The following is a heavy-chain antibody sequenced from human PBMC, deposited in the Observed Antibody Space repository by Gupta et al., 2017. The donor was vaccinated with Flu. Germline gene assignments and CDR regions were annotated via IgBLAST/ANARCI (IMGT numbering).Heavy chain of an antibody. CDR1: SYA. V-gene: IGHV1-69*17. J-gene: IGHJ3*01. D-gene: IGHD3-16*02. CDR3: ATDRNYPPDAFDF. Sequence: SYAIGWVRQAPGQGLEWMGGIIPIFNITGDVQKFQDRLTINADISTSNAYMELRTLTSEDTAVYFGATDRNYPPDAFDFWGQGTLVTVSS. CDR2: IIPIFNIT.